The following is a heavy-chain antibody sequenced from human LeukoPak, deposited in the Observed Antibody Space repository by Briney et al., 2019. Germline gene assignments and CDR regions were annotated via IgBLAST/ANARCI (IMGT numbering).Heavy chain of an antibody. V-gene: IGHV3-23*01. J-gene: IGHJ5*02. CDR2: ISGRGGST. CDR1: GFTFSSYA. D-gene: IGHD3-10*01. Sequence: PGGSLRLSCAASGFTFSSYAMSWVRQAPGKGLEWVSAISGRGGSTYYADSVKGRFAISRDNSKNTLYLQMNSLRAEDTAVYYCAKDKCHLVRGVTIVSWGQGTQVTVSS. CDR3: AKDKCHLVRGVTIVS.